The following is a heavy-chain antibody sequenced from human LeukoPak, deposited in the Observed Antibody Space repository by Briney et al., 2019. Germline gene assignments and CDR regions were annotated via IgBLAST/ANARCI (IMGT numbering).Heavy chain of an antibody. CDR2: ISGSDGST. V-gene: IGHV3-23*01. CDR1: GFTFSSYA. Sequence: GGSLRLSCAASGFTFSSYAMSWVRQAPGKGLEWVSSISGSDGSTYYADSVKGRFTISRDNSKNTLYLQMNSLRAEDTAVYYCAELGITMIGGVWGKGTTVTISS. J-gene: IGHJ6*04. CDR3: AELGITMIGGV. D-gene: IGHD3-10*02.